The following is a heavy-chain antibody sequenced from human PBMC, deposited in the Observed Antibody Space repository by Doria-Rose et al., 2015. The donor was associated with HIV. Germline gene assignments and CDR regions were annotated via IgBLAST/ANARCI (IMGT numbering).Heavy chain of an antibody. Sequence: QVQLVQSGPVLVKPTETLTLTCTVSGVSLSSPGMGVSWIRQPPGKALEWLANIFSDDERAYKTSLKSRLTISRGTSNSQMVLTMTDMDPVDTATYYCARIKSSRWYHKYSFDFWGQGTLVIVSA. CDR3: ARIKSSRWYHKYSFDF. CDR2: IFSDDER. V-gene: IGHV2-26*01. CDR1: GVSLSSPGMG. D-gene: IGHD6-13*01. J-gene: IGHJ4*02.